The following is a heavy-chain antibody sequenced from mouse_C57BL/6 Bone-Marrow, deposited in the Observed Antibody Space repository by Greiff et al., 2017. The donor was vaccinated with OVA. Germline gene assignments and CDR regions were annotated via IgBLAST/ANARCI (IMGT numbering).Heavy chain of an antibody. CDR3: ARPDYYGGSYYFDV. CDR2: ISSGSSTI. J-gene: IGHJ1*03. Sequence: EVKLMESGGGLVKPGGSLKLSCAASGFTFSDYGMHWVRQAPEKGLEWVAYISSGSSTIYYADTVKGRFPISRDNAKNTLFLQMTSLRSEDTAMYYCARPDYYGGSYYFDVWGTGTTVTVSS. V-gene: IGHV5-17*01. CDR1: GFTFSDYG. D-gene: IGHD1-1*01.